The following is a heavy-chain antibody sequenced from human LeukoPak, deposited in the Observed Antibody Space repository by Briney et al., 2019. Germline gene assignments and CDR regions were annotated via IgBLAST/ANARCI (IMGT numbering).Heavy chain of an antibody. CDR1: GFTFKIYE. CDR2: ISSSSATM. V-gene: IGHV3-48*03. Sequence: PGGSLTLSCAASGFTFKIYEMNWFRQAPGNGLEWVSYISSSSATMYYANSVKGRFTISRDDAKNSLFLQMNSLRAEDTAIYYCAKYPSDSGYWGQGTLVTVSS. CDR3: AKYPSDSGY. J-gene: IGHJ4*02. D-gene: IGHD1-26*01.